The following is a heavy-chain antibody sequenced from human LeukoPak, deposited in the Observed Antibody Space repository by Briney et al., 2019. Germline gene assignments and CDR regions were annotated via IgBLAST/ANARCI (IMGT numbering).Heavy chain of an antibody. J-gene: IGHJ4*02. CDR3: AKDLDLFDY. CDR1: GFIVSSSY. V-gene: IGHV3-23*01. CDR2: ISGSGGST. Sequence: SGGSLRLSCAASGFIVSSSYMYWVRQAPGKGLEWVSAISGSGGSTYYAVSVKGRFTISRDNSKNTLYLQMNSLRAEDTAVYYCAKDLDLFDYWGQGTLVTVSS.